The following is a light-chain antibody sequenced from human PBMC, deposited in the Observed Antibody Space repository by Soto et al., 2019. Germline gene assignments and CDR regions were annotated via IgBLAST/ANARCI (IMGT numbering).Light chain of an antibody. CDR3: QHPWT. J-gene: IGKJ1*01. V-gene: IGKV3-15*01. CDR2: GAS. Sequence: EIVMTRSPATLSVSPGERATLSCRASQSVSSNLAWYQQKPGQAPRLLIYGASTRATGIPARFSGSGSGTEFTLTISSLQSEDFAVYYCQHPWTFGQGTKVDI. CDR1: QSVSSN.